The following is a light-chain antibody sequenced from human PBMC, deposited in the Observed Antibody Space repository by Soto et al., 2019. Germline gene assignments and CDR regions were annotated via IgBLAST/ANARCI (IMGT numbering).Light chain of an antibody. V-gene: IGKV3-20*01. CDR2: GAS. CDR1: QSASNNY. CDR3: QQYGSSGT. Sequence: EIALTQSPGTLSLSPGERATLSCRASQSASNNYLAWYQQKPGQAPRLLIYGASNRATGIPDRCSGSGSGTDFTLTISRLEPEDFAVYYCQQYGSSGTFGQGTKVDIK. J-gene: IGKJ1*01.